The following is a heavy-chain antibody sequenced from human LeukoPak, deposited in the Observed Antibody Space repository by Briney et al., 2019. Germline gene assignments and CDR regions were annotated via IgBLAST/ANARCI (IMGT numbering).Heavy chain of an antibody. CDR2: IRNKANSYTT. CDR1: GFSFSDHY. J-gene: IGHJ4*02. D-gene: IGHD1-1*01. V-gene: IGHV3-72*01. CDR3: ASALKSTGTTTVVDY. Sequence: PGGSLRLSCAAPGFSFSDHYMDWVRQAPGKGLEWVGRIRNKANSYTTEYAASVKGRFTISRDDSKNSLYLQMNSLKTDDTALYYCASALKSTGTTTVVDYWGQGTLVTVSS.